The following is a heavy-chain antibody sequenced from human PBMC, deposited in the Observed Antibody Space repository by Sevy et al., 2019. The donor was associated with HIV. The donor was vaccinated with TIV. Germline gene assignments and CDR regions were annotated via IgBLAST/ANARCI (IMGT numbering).Heavy chain of an antibody. J-gene: IGHJ4*02. CDR1: GFAFSTHA. Sequence: GGSLRLSCVASGFAFSTHAMHWVRQAPDKGLEWVAVISYDGTNKNYADSVKDRFTISRDNSKNTQYLQMNSLRADDTAVYYCARGSTGWDLHLDYWGQGTLVTVSS. CDR3: ARGSTGWDLHLDY. D-gene: IGHD1-26*01. V-gene: IGHV3-30-3*01. CDR2: ISYDGTNK.